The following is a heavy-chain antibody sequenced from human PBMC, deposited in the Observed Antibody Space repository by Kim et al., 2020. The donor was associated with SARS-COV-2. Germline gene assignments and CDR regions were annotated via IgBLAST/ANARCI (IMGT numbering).Heavy chain of an antibody. D-gene: IGHD6-6*01. CDR3: ARGTLGRASFTDPLIDY. CDR2: IWADGSNK. J-gene: IGHJ4*01. CDR1: GFPFSNYV. V-gene: IGHV3-33*01. Sequence: GGSLRLSCVASGFPFSNYVIHWVRQGPVKGLEWVAVIWADGSNKYYADSVEGRFTISRDNSKNTLFLQMNSLRPEDTGLYYCARGTLGRASFTDPLIDY.